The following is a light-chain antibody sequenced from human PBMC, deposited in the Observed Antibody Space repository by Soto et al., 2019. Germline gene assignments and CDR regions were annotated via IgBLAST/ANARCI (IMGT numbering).Light chain of an antibody. CDR1: QSISGAS. J-gene: IGKJ1*01. V-gene: IGKV3-20*01. Sequence: EIVLTQSPGTLSLSPGEGATVSCRVSQSISGASLAWYQQKPGQAPRLLIHGASIRATGIPDRFSGSGSGTDFTLTISRLEPDDFAVYFCQQYVSSWTFGQVTKVDIK. CDR2: GAS. CDR3: QQYVSSWT.